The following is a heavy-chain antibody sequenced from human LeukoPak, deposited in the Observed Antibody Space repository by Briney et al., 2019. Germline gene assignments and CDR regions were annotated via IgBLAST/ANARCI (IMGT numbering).Heavy chain of an antibody. D-gene: IGHD2-21*01. Sequence: GGSLRLSCAASGFTFSTYEMNWVRQAPGKGLEWVSYISSTGSNIYYADSVKGRFTISRDNAKNSLYLLMNSLRTEDTAVYYCASGHTGPFDYWGQGTLVTVSS. CDR2: ISSTGSNI. V-gene: IGHV3-48*03. CDR1: GFTFSTYE. CDR3: ASGHTGPFDY. J-gene: IGHJ4*02.